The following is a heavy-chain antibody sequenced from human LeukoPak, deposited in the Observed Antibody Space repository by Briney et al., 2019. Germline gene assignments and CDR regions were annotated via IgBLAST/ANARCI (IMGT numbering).Heavy chain of an antibody. CDR3: AINQAGYCGGGSCYRHEFYYMDV. Sequence: SVKVSCKASGGTFSIYVISWVRQAPGQGLEWMGGIIPVFGTANYAEKFQDRVTITADKSTSTAYMELSSLRSEDTAMYYCAINQAGYCGGGSCYRHEFYYMDVWGKGTSVTVSS. CDR2: IIPVFGTA. CDR1: GGTFSIYV. D-gene: IGHD2-15*01. J-gene: IGHJ6*03. V-gene: IGHV1-69*06.